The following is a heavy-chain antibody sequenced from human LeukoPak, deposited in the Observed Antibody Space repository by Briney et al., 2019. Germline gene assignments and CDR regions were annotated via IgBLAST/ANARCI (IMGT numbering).Heavy chain of an antibody. CDR2: IYHSGST. CDR1: GGSISSSNW. Sequence: PSETLSLTCAVSGGSISSSNWWSWVRQPPGKGLEWIGEIYHSGSTNYNPSLKSRVTISVDKSKNQFSLKLSSVTAADTAVYYCARASKWELLNFDYWGQGTLVTVSS. D-gene: IGHD1-26*01. CDR3: ARASKWELLNFDY. V-gene: IGHV4-4*02. J-gene: IGHJ4*02.